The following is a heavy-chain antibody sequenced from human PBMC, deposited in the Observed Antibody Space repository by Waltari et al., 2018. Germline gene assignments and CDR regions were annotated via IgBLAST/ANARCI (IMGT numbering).Heavy chain of an antibody. CDR1: GYSFTSYG. CDR2: ISAYNGNT. Sequence: QVPLVQSGAEVKKPGASVQVSCQASGYSFTSYGLRWVRQAPGQGLEWMGWISAYNGNTNYAQKLQGRVTMTTDTSTSTAYMELRSLRSDDTAVYYCARDSTVDDFWSGPDFDYWGQGTLVTVSS. J-gene: IGHJ4*02. D-gene: IGHD3-3*01. V-gene: IGHV1-18*01. CDR3: ARDSTVDDFWSGPDFDY.